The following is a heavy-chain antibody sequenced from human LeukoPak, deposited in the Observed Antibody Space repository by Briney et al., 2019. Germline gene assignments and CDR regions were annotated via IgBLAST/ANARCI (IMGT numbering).Heavy chain of an antibody. CDR3: AKGLDCSSTSCYGVDYYGMDV. D-gene: IGHD2-2*01. CDR2: ISGSGGST. J-gene: IGHJ6*02. CDR1: GFTFSSYA. V-gene: IGHV3-23*01. Sequence: GGSLRLSCAASGFTFSSYAMSWVRQAPGKGLEWVSAISGSGGSTYYADSVKGRFTISRDNSKNTLYLQMNSLRAEDTAVYYCAKGLDCSSTSCYGVDYYGMDVWGQGTTVTVSS.